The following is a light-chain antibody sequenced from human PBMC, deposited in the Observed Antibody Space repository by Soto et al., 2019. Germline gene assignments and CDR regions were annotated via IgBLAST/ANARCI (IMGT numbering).Light chain of an antibody. CDR3: SSYTSSSTVV. CDR2: DVS. Sequence: QSALTQPASVSGSPGQSITISCTRTSSDVGGYNYVSWYQQHTGKAPKLMIYDVSNRPSGVSNRFSGSKSGNTASLTISGLQAEDEADYYCSSYTSSSTVVFGGGTKLTVL. V-gene: IGLV2-14*01. CDR1: SSDVGGYNY. J-gene: IGLJ2*01.